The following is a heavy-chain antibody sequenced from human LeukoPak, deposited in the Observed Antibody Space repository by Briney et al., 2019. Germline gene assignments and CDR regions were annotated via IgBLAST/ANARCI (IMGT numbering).Heavy chain of an antibody. CDR3: ARGPPGYSYDAFDI. CDR1: GGSFSGYY. CDR2: INHSGST. D-gene: IGHD2-15*01. Sequence: PSQTLSLICAVYGGSFSGYYWSWIRQPPGKGLEWIGEINHSGSTNYNPSLKSRVTISVDTSKNQFSLKLSSVTAADTAVYYCARGPPGYSYDAFDIWGQGTMVTVSS. J-gene: IGHJ3*02. V-gene: IGHV4-34*01.